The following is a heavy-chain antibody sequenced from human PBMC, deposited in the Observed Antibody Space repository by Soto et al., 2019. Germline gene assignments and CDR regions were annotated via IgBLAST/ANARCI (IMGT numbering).Heavy chain of an antibody. CDR2: IYYSGST. CDR3: VRVIAEDSEFDD. V-gene: IGHV4-59*01. D-gene: IGHD6-13*01. Sequence: PSETLSLTCTVSGGSISSYYWSWIRQPPGKGLEWIGYIYYSGSTNYNPSLKSRVTISVDTSKNQFSLKLSSVTAADTAVYYGVRVIAEDSEFDDWGQGTLVNVSS. J-gene: IGHJ4*02. CDR1: GGSISSYY.